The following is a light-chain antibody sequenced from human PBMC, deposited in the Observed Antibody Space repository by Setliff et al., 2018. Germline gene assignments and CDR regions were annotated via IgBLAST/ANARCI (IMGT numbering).Light chain of an antibody. J-gene: IGLJ1*01. CDR2: DDH. CDR3: QVWDDSRDQYV. V-gene: IGLV3-21*03. Sequence: SYALTQPPSVSVAPGKTAKITCGGDRIEDKSVHWYQQKPGQAPVLVVHDDHDRPSGIPERFSGSNSGNTATLTVNRVGAGDEADYYCQVWDDSRDQYVFGPGTKVTVL. CDR1: RIEDKS.